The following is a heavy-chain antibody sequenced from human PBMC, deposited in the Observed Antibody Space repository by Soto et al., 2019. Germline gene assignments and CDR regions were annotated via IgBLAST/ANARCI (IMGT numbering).Heavy chain of an antibody. J-gene: IGHJ6*03. Sequence: SETLSLTCTVSGGSISSGGYYWSWIRQHPGKGLEWIGYIYYSGSTYYNPSLKSRVTISVDTSKNQFSLKLSSVTAADTAVYYCARAVFGVVPSNEEDDYYYYYMDVWGKGTTVTVSS. V-gene: IGHV4-31*03. CDR3: ARAVFGVVPSNEEDDYYYYYMDV. D-gene: IGHD3-3*01. CDR1: GGSISSGGYY. CDR2: IYYSGST.